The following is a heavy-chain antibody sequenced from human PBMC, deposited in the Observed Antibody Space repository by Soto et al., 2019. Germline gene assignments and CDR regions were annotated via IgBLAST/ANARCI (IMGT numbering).Heavy chain of an antibody. Sequence: GGSLRLSCAASGFTFRTYWMSWVRQAPGKGLEWAANIKEDGSERYYVDSLKGRVSISRDNARNSLILQMNSLRVEDTAVYYCAREYGDYAYFDYWGQGTLVTVSS. V-gene: IGHV3-7*01. CDR2: IKEDGSER. CDR1: GFTFRTYW. CDR3: AREYGDYAYFDY. J-gene: IGHJ4*02. D-gene: IGHD4-17*01.